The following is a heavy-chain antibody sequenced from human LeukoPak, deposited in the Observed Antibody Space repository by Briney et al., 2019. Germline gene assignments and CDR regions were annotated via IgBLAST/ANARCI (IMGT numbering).Heavy chain of an antibody. V-gene: IGHV4-39*07. CDR3: AREVVAAATALDP. D-gene: IGHD2-15*01. CDR1: GGSISSSSYY. Sequence: SETLSLTCTVSGGSISSSSYYWGWIRQPPGKGLEWIGRIYTSGSTNYNPSLKSRVTISVDTSKNQFSLKLSSVTAADTAVYYCAREVVAAATALDPWGQGTLVTVSS. CDR2: IYTSGST. J-gene: IGHJ5*02.